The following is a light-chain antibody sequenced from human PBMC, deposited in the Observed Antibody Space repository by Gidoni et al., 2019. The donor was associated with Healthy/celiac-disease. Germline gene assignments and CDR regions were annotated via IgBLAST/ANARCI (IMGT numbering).Light chain of an antibody. J-gene: IGLJ3*02. Sequence: QSALTQHASVSGSPGQSITISCTGTSSDVGGYNYVSLYQQHPGKAPQLMIYDVSKRPSGVSNRFSGSKSGNTASLTISGLQAEDEADYYCSSYTSSSTPSWVFGGGTKLTVL. CDR3: SSYTSSSTPSWV. CDR1: SSDVGGYNY. CDR2: DVS. V-gene: IGLV2-14*01.